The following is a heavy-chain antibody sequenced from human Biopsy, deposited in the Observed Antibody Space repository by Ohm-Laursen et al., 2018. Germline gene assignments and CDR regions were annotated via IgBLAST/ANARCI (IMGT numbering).Heavy chain of an antibody. Sequence: ASVKVSCKASGYTYPDYYVHWVRQAPGQGLGWMGWIKTNNGDTDYSQRFQGRVTLAWDRSTSTGYMEVSSLRSGDTALYYCATRGGDDFWSGHYSEIYYYYTLDVWGQGTTVTVSS. J-gene: IGHJ6*02. V-gene: IGHV1-2*02. CDR2: IKTNNGDT. CDR3: ATRGGDDFWSGHYSEIYYYYTLDV. D-gene: IGHD3-3*01. CDR1: GYTYPDYY.